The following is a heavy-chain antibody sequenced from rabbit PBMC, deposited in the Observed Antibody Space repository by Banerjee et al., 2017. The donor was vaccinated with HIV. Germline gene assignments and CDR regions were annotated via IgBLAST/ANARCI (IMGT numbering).Heavy chain of an antibody. D-gene: IGHD1-1*01. CDR2: IYTGSGST. V-gene: IGHV1S40*01. CDR1: GFSLSSYW. CDR3: ARAYGSGSGYTL. Sequence: QSVEESGGDLVKPGGTLTLTCTVSGFSLSSYWMSWVRQAPGKGLEWIGCIYTGSGSTYYASWVNGRFTISKTSSTTVTLQMTSLTAADTATYFCARAYGSGSGYTLWGQGTLVTVS. J-gene: IGHJ3*01.